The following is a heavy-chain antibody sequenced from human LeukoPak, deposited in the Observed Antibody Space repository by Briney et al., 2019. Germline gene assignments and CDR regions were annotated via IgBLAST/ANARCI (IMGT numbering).Heavy chain of an antibody. Sequence: SVKVSCKASGGTFSSYAISWVRQAPGQGLEWMGGIIPIFGTANYAQKLQGRVTITADRSTSTAYMELGSLRSEDTAVYYCATGLTYYDYVWGSSSKHRGFPFDYWGQGTLVTVSS. J-gene: IGHJ4*02. CDR3: ATGLTYYDYVWGSSSKHRGFPFDY. D-gene: IGHD3-16*01. CDR1: GGTFSSYA. V-gene: IGHV1-69*06. CDR2: IIPIFGTA.